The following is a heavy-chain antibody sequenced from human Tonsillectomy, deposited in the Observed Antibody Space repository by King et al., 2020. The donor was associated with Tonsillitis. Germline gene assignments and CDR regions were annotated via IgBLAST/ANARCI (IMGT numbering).Heavy chain of an antibody. D-gene: IGHD6-6*01. J-gene: IGHJ6*02. CDR1: GGTFSNYA. CDR3: ARASLSCYYGMDV. Sequence: QLVQSGAEVKKPGSSVKVSCKASGGTFSNYAFSWVRQAPGQGLEWMGRIIPMLGIVNYEQTFQGRVTLTADKSTTTAYMELCCLGAEDTAVYYCARASLSCYYGMDVWGQGTTVTVSS. V-gene: IGHV1-69*04. CDR2: IIPMLGIV.